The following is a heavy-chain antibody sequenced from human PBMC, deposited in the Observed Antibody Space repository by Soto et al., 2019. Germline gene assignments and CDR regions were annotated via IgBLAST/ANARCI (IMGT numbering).Heavy chain of an antibody. J-gene: IGHJ3*02. CDR1: GFTFTSSA. CDR3: AAITTGYYHDAFDI. CDR2: IVVGSGNT. D-gene: IGHD3-22*01. Sequence: SVKVSCEASGFTFTSSAMQWVRQALGQRLEWIGWIVVGSGNTNYAQKFQERVTITRDMSTSTAYMELSSLRSEDTAVYYCAAITTGYYHDAFDIWGQGTMVTVSS. V-gene: IGHV1-58*02.